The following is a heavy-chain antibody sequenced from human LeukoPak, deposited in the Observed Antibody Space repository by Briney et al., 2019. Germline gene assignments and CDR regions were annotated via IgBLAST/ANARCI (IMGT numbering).Heavy chain of an antibody. V-gene: IGHV4-59*01. CDR1: GGSISTYY. CDR3: ARAILSGYPDS. D-gene: IGHD3-3*01. Sequence: SETLSLTCSVSGGSISTYYWTWIRQPPGKGLEWIGYIYYSGSTNYNPSLKGRVTISLDTSKNQFSLKLSSVTAADTAVYYCARAILSGYPDSWGQGTLVIVFS. CDR2: IYYSGST. J-gene: IGHJ4*02.